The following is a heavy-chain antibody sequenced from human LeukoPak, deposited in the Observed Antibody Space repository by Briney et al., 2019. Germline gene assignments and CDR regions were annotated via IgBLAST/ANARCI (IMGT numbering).Heavy chain of an antibody. CDR1: GGSISSSSYY. Sequence: PSETLSLTCTVSGGSISSSSYYWGWIRQPPGRGLEWIGSIYYSGSTYYNPSLKSRVTILVDTSKNQFSLKLSSVTAADTAVYYCARESDRYCYSTSCPNWYDPWGQGTLVTVSS. CDR2: IYYSGST. J-gene: IGHJ5*02. D-gene: IGHD2-2*01. V-gene: IGHV4-39*07. CDR3: ARESDRYCYSTSCPNWYDP.